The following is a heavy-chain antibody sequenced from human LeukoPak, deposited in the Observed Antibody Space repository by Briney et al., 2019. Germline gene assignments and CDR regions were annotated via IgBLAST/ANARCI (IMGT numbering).Heavy chain of an antibody. CDR1: AFTFSRSA. CDR3: AKGGSTVTTEDVVDY. CDR2: ISGGGGIT. D-gene: IGHD4-17*01. J-gene: IGHJ4*02. V-gene: IGHV3-23*01. Sequence: GGSLRLSCAASAFTFSRSAMSWVRQAPGKGMEWVSVISGGGGITNYADSVKGRFTISRDNSNNALSLPMNSLRVEDTAVYYCAKGGSTVTTEDVVDYWGQGTLVTVSS.